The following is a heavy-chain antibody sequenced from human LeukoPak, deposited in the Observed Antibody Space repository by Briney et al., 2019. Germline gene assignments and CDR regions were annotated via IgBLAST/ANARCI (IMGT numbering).Heavy chain of an antibody. CDR2: ISYDGSNK. V-gene: IGHV3-30*18. Sequence: PGGSLRLSCAASGFTFSSYGMHWVRQAPGKGLEWVAVISYDGSNKYYADSVKGRFTISRDNSKNTLYLQMNSLRAEDTAVYYCAKGPSSHGSGSCYTDYWGQGTLVTVSS. CDR1: GFTFSSYG. CDR3: AKGPSSHGSGSCYTDY. D-gene: IGHD3-10*01. J-gene: IGHJ4*02.